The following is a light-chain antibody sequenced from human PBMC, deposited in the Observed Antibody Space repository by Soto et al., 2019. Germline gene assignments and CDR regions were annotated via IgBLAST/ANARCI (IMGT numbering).Light chain of an antibody. J-gene: IGKJ4*01. CDR3: QQLDSYPLT. V-gene: IGKV1-5*01. Sequence: DFQMTQSPSTLSASVGDRVTITCRASQSISSCLAWYQQKPGKAPKLLIYDASRLESGVPSRFSGSGSGTEFTLTISSLQPDDFATYYCQQLDSYPLTFGGGTKVDIK. CDR2: DAS. CDR1: QSISSC.